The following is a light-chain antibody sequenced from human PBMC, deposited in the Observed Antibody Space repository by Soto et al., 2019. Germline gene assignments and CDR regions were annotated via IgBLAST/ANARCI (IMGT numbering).Light chain of an antibody. CDR1: SSNVGTFSD. CDR2: DNK. J-gene: IGLJ1*01. Sequence: QSVLTQPPSVSGAPGQRVTISCTASSSNVGTFSDIHWYQQLPGTAPRLVMYDNKKRPSGVPDRFSGSKSGTSASLTITGLQPEDEAEYYCCSYGVRSTYVFGGGTKLTVL. V-gene: IGLV1-40*01. CDR3: CSYGVRSTYV.